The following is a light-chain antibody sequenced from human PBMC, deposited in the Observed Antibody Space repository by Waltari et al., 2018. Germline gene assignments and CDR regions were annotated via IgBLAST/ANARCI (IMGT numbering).Light chain of an antibody. J-gene: IGKJ5*01. V-gene: IGKV1-39*01. CDR3: QQSYSTSIT. Sequence: DIQMTQSPSSLSASVGDRVTITCRASQSLSSYLNGYQQKPGKAPKLLIYAASSLQSGVPSRFSGSGSGTDFTLTISSLQPEDFATYYCQQSYSTSITFGQGTRLEIK. CDR1: QSLSSY. CDR2: AAS.